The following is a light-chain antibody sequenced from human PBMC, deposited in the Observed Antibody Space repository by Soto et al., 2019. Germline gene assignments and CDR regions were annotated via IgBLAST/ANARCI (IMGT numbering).Light chain of an antibody. J-gene: IGKJ2*01. CDR3: QQYYSPFT. Sequence: DFELTQSPDSLAVSLGERATINCKSSQSLLYSSNNRNYLAWYQQKPGQPPKVLIYWASTRESVVPDRFSGSGSGTDFTLNISSLQAEDVSVYSCQQYYSPFTFGQGTKLEIK. CDR2: WAS. V-gene: IGKV4-1*01. CDR1: QSLLYSSNNRNY.